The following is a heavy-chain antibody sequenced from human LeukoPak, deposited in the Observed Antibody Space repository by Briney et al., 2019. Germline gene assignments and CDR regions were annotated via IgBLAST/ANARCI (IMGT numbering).Heavy chain of an antibody. CDR1: GFTFSSYA. Sequence: GGSLRLSCAASGFTFSSYATSWVRQAPGKGPEWVSSISASGDSTYYIDSVKGRFTISRDNSKNTLDLQMNSLRAEDTAVYYCTKRDDDNYYSGRDVFDIWGQGTMVTVSS. J-gene: IGHJ3*02. V-gene: IGHV3-23*01. CDR2: ISASGDST. CDR3: TKRDDDNYYSGRDVFDI. D-gene: IGHD3-22*01.